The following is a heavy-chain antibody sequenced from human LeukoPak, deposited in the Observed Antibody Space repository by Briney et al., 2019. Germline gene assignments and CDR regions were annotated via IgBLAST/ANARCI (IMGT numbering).Heavy chain of an antibody. J-gene: IGHJ4*02. CDR2: ISYDGSNK. D-gene: IGHD3-3*01. Sequence: LPGGSLRLSCAASGFTFGSYAMHWVRQAPGKGLEWVAVISYDGSNKYYADSVKGRFIISRDNSKNTLYLQMNSLRADDTAVYYCARAGEWLLNFDYWGQGTLVTVSS. V-gene: IGHV3-30*04. CDR1: GFTFGSYA. CDR3: ARAGEWLLNFDY.